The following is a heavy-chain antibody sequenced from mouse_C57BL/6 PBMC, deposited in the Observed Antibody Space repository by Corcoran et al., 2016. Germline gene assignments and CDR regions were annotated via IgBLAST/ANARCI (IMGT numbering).Heavy chain of an antibody. CDR1: GYTFTDYY. D-gene: IGHD2-5*01. V-gene: IGHV1-76*01. CDR2: IYPGSGNT. Sequence: QVQLKQSGAELVRPGASVKLSCKASGYTFTDYYINWVKQRPGQGLEWIARIYPGSGNTYYNEKFKGKATLTAEKSSSTAYMQLSSLTSEDSAVYFCARRYSNYEAWFAYWSQGTLVTVSA. J-gene: IGHJ3*01. CDR3: ARRYSNYEAWFAY.